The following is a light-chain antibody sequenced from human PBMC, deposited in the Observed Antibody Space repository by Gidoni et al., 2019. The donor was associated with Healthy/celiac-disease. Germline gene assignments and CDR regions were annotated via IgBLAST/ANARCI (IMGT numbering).Light chain of an antibody. CDR3: CSYAGSSTL. J-gene: IGLJ2*01. Sequence: QSALTQPASFSGSPGQSITISCTGTSSDVGSYNLVSWYQQHPGKAPKLMIYEVSKRPSGVSNRFSGSKSGNTASLTISGLQAEDEADYYCCSYAGSSTLFGGGTKLTVL. CDR1: SSDVGSYNL. V-gene: IGLV2-23*02. CDR2: EVS.